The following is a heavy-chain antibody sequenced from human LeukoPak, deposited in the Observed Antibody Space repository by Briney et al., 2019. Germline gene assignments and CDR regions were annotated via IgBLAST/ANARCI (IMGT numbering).Heavy chain of an antibody. D-gene: IGHD2-2*01. J-gene: IGHJ1*01. CDR2: ISGSGDDA. CDR1: GFTFYDYA. Sequence: GESLRLSCAASGFTFYDYAMSWVRQASGKGLEWVSSISGSGDDAYYAESVKGRFTISRDSSTNTLHLQMNSLRVEVTAVYFCAIFPIVEVPVAKQNLDHWGQGALVTVSS. V-gene: IGHV3-23*01. CDR3: AIFPIVEVPVAKQNLDH.